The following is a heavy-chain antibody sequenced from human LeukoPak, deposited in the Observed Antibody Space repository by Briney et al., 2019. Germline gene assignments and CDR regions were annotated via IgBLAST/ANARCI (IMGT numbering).Heavy chain of an antibody. Sequence: GGSLRLSCAASGFTFSGYAMHWVRQAPGKGLEWVAVISYDGSNKYYADSVKGRFTISRDNSKNTLYLQMNSLRAEDTAVYYCAKGYSYSDYWGQGTLVTVSS. CDR2: ISYDGSNK. CDR1: GFTFSGYA. J-gene: IGHJ4*02. D-gene: IGHD5-18*01. CDR3: AKGYSYSDY. V-gene: IGHV3-30-3*01.